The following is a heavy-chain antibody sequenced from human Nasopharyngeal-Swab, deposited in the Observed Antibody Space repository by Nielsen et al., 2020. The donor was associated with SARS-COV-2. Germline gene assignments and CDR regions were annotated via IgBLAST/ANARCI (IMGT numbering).Heavy chain of an antibody. D-gene: IGHD5-18*01. CDR1: GGSFSGYY. V-gene: IGHV4-34*01. CDR2: INHSGST. Sequence: SETLSLTCAVYGGSFSGYYWSWIRQPPGKGLEWIGEINHSGSTNYNPSLKSRVTISVDTSKNQLSLKLSSVTAADTAVYYCARGGYSYGPDYWGQGTLATVSS. J-gene: IGHJ4*02. CDR3: ARGGYSYGPDY.